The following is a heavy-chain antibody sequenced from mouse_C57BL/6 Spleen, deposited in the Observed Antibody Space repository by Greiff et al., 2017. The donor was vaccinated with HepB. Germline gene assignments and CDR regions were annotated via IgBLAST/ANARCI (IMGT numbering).Heavy chain of an antibody. CDR2: ISSGGDYF. CDR3: TRGVYDYDYAMDY. D-gene: IGHD2-4*01. Sequence: EVQLVESGEGLVKPGGSLKLSCAASGFTFSSYAMSWVRQTPEKRLEWVAYISSGGDYFYYADTVKGRFTISRDNARNTLYLQMSSLKSEDTAMYYCTRGVYDYDYAMDYWGQGTSVTVSS. V-gene: IGHV5-9-1*02. CDR1: GFTFSSYA. J-gene: IGHJ4*01.